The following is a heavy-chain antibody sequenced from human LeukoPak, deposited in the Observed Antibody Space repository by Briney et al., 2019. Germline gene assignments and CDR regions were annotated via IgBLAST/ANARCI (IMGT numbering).Heavy chain of an antibody. CDR1: GFSLSTNGVG. CDR2: IYWDDDK. CDR3: AHKKRDCGGGSCYSWFDQ. V-gene: IGHV2-5*02. D-gene: IGHD2-15*01. J-gene: IGHJ5*02. Sequence: SGPTLVKPTQTLTLTCTFSGFSLSTNGVGVGWIRQPPGKALEWLAVIYWDDDKRYSASLKSRLTIAKDTSKNQVVLTMTNMDPVDTATYYCAHKKRDCGGGSCYSWFDQWGQGTLVTVSS.